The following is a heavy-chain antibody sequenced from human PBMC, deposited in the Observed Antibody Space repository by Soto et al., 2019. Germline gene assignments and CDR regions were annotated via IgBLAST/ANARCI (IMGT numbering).Heavy chain of an antibody. J-gene: IGHJ4*02. CDR2: INPITGGT. CDR1: GYTFTSYY. CDR3: ARNYSDSSDRDSLDY. D-gene: IGHD3-22*01. Sequence: QVQLVQSGAEVKRPGASVTVSCKASGYTFTSYYIHWVRQAPGQGLEWMGWINPITGGTNYAPKFQGRVTMTRDTSITTAYMELSRLRYDDTAVYYCARNYSDSSDRDSLDYWGQGTPVTVSS. V-gene: IGHV1-2*02.